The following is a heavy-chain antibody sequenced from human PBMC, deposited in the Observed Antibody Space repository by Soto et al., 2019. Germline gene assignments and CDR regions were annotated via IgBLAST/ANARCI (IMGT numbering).Heavy chain of an antibody. V-gene: IGHV3-7*05. Sequence: GGSLRLSCAASGFTFSSYWMSWVRQAPGKGLEWVANIKQDGSEKFYVDSVKGRFTISRDNAENSLYLQMNSLRAEDTAVYYCAREPRYFDWLGSDAFDIWGQGTMVTVSS. CDR3: AREPRYFDWLGSDAFDI. CDR1: GFTFSSYW. J-gene: IGHJ3*02. CDR2: IKQDGSEK. D-gene: IGHD3-9*01.